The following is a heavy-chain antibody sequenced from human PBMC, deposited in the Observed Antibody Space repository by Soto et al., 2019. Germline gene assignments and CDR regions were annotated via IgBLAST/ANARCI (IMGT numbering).Heavy chain of an antibody. CDR3: ARRARMGSQLWLPFDY. CDR1: GYTFSNYD. J-gene: IGHJ4*02. D-gene: IGHD5-18*01. CDR2: MNPNSGNT. Sequence: ASVKVSCKASGYTFSNYDINWVRKATGQGLEWMGWMNPNSGNTGYAQKFQGRVTMTRDFFISTAYMELSSLRSDDTAVYYCARRARMGSQLWLPFDYWAQGTLVTVSS. V-gene: IGHV1-8*01.